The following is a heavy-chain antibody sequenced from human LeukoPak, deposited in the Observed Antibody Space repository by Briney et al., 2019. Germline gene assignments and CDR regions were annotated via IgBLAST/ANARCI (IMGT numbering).Heavy chain of an antibody. D-gene: IGHD3-9*01. CDR3: ARASHYDILTGYSPLDY. J-gene: IGHJ4*02. Sequence: PGRSLRLSCAASGFTFSSYAMHWVRQAPGKGLEWVAVISYDGSNKYYADSVKGRFTISRDNSKNTLYLQMNSLRAEDTAVYYCARASHYDILTGYSPLDYWGQGTLVTVSS. CDR2: ISYDGSNK. CDR1: GFTFSSYA. V-gene: IGHV3-30-3*01.